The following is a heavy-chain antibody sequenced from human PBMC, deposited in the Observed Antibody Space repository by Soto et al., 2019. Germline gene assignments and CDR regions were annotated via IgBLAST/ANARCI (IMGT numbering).Heavy chain of an antibody. D-gene: IGHD3-10*01. Sequence: TGGSLRLSCAASGFTFSSYAMHWVRQAPGKGLEWVAVISYDGSNKYYADSVKGRFTISRDNSKNTLYLQMNSLRAEDTAVYYCARDRQGLYYGSGSRYYYYGMDVWGQGTTVTVSS. J-gene: IGHJ6*02. CDR2: ISYDGSNK. CDR3: ARDRQGLYYGSGSRYYYYGMDV. CDR1: GFTFSSYA. V-gene: IGHV3-30-3*01.